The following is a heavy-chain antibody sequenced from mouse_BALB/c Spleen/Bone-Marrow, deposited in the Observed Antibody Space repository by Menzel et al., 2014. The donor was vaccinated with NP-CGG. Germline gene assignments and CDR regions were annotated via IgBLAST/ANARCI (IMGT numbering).Heavy chain of an antibody. D-gene: IGHD1-1*01. CDR1: GFTFSSYG. CDR3: ARDYYGSSYAMDY. V-gene: IGHV5-6-3*01. Sequence: DVKLVESGGGLVQPGGSLKLSCAASGFTFSSYGMSWVRQTPDKRLELVATINSNGGSTYYPDSVKGRFTISRDNAKNTLYLQMSSLKSGDTAMYYCARDYYGSSYAMDYWGQGTSVTVSS. J-gene: IGHJ4*01. CDR2: INSNGGST.